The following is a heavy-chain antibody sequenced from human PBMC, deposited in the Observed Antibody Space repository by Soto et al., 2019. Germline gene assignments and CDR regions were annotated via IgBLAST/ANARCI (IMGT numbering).Heavy chain of an antibody. CDR3: ARGTTYGWSQGYYFDY. D-gene: IGHD6-19*01. V-gene: IGHV1-18*01. CDR1: GYTFTSYG. Sequence: QVHLVQSGAEVKKPGASVKVSCKASGYTFTSYGISWLRQAPGQGLEWMGWISAYNGNTNYAQQLQGRVTMTTDTSTSTAYMELRSLRSDDTAVYYCARGTTYGWSQGYYFDYWGQGNLVPFSS. J-gene: IGHJ4*02. CDR2: ISAYNGNT.